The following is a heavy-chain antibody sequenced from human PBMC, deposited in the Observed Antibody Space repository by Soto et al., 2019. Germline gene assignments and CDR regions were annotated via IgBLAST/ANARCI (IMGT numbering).Heavy chain of an antibody. CDR3: ARLGYSQRQYDY. D-gene: IGHD5-18*01. Sequence: QVQLQESGPGLVKPSQTLSLTCTVSGSSISSGDFYWSWIRQSPGKGLEWIGFVYYSGATYDNPSPKTRLTISVDSSRNQSSLRLTSVTAADAAVYYCARLGYSQRQYDYWGQGALVTVSS. J-gene: IGHJ4*02. CDR2: VYYSGAT. V-gene: IGHV4-30-4*01. CDR1: GSSISSGDFY.